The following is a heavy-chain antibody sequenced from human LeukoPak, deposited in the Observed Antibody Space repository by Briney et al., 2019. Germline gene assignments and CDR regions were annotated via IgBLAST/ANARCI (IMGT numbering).Heavy chain of an antibody. CDR2: IYYSGST. D-gene: IGHD3-22*01. J-gene: IGHJ4*02. CDR1: GGSVSSGSYY. CDR3: ARAKEYYYDSSGYSLDYFDY. Sequence: SETLSLTCTVSGGSVSSGSYYWSWIRQPPGKGLEWIGYIYYSGSTNYNPSLKSRVTISVDTSKNQFSLELSSVTAAGTAVYYCARAKEYYYDSSGYSLDYFDYWGQGTLVTVSS. V-gene: IGHV4-61*01.